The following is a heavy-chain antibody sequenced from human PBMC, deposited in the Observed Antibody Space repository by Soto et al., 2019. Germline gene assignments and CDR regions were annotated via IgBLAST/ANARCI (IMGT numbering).Heavy chain of an antibody. Sequence: GGSLRLSCAASGFTFSSYGMHWVRQAPGKGLEWVAVISYDGSNKYYADSVKGRFTISRDNSKNTLYLQMNSLRAEDTAVYYCEKYLAAAGQDYWGQGTLVTVSS. CDR1: GFTFSSYG. J-gene: IGHJ4*02. CDR3: EKYLAAAGQDY. D-gene: IGHD6-13*01. V-gene: IGHV3-30*18. CDR2: ISYDGSNK.